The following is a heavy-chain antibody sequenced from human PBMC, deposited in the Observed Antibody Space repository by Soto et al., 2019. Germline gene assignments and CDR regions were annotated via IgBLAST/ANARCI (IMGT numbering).Heavy chain of an antibody. J-gene: IGHJ4*02. CDR2: LSGSGGST. D-gene: IGHD3-22*01. V-gene: IGHV3-23*01. Sequence: EGSVRLSCGASGCTLSSYAMRWVRQAPGKGLEMVSALSGSGGSTYYADSVKGRFTISRDNSKNTLYLQMNSLRAEDTAVYYCAKGDDSSGYYYRLCDYWGQGTLVTSPQ. CDR3: AKGDDSSGYYYRLCDY. CDR1: GCTLSSYA.